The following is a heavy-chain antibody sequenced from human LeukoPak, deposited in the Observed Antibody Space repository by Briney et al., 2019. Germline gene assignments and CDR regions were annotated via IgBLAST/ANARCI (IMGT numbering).Heavy chain of an antibody. CDR3: ARGVAARLFDY. J-gene: IGHJ4*02. CDR2: IYYSGST. CDR1: GGSISSYY. Sequence: SETLSLTCTVSGGSISSYYWSWIRQPPGKGLEWIGYIYYSGSTNYNPSLKSRVTISVDTSKNQFSLKLSSVTAADTAVYYCARGVAARLFDYWGQGTLVTVSS. D-gene: IGHD6-6*01. V-gene: IGHV4-59*01.